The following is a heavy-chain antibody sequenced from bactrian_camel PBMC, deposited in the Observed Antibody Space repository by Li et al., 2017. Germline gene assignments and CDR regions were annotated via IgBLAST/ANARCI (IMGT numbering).Heavy chain of an antibody. J-gene: IGHJ4*01. CDR1: GFAFSTWR. CDR3: AANFGSYCSVDHLQRRANF. Sequence: DVQLVESGGGSVQAGGSLRLSCAASGFAFSTWRMGWFRQAPGKQREGVAVIDNDGRTEYADSVKGRFTISKDNAKNTLYLQIDSLKPEDTAMYYCAANFGSYCSVDHLQRRANFWGQGTQVTVS. V-gene: IGHV3S10*01. CDR2: IDNDGRT. D-gene: IGHD2*01.